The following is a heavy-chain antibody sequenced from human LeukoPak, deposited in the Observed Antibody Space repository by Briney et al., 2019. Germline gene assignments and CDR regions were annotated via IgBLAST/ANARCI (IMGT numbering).Heavy chain of an antibody. J-gene: IGHJ4*02. Sequence: ASVKVSCKASGYTFTGYYMHWVRQAPGQGLEWMGWINPNSGGTNCAQKLQGRVTMTRDTSISTAYMELSRLRSDDTAVYYCARERTRGYCSSTSCYMSYGYWGQGTLVTVS. CDR3: ARERTRGYCSSTSCYMSYGY. CDR1: GYTFTGYY. CDR2: INPNSGGT. D-gene: IGHD2-2*02. V-gene: IGHV1-2*02.